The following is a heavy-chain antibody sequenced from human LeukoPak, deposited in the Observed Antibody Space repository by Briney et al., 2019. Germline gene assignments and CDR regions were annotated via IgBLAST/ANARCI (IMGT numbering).Heavy chain of an antibody. CDR3: ARLDCSGGSCYSHFDY. D-gene: IGHD2-15*01. Sequence: GESLKISCKGSGYSFTSYWIGWVRQMPGKGLEGMGSIYPGDSDTIYSPSFQGQVTISAYQFTSTAYLQWSTLKASDTAMYYCARLDCSGGSCYSHFDYWGQGTLVTVSS. J-gene: IGHJ4*02. CDR1: GYSFTSYW. V-gene: IGHV5-51*01. CDR2: IYPGDSDT.